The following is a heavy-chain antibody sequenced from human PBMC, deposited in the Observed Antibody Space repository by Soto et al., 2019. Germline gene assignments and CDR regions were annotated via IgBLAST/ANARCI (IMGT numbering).Heavy chain of an antibody. J-gene: IGHJ5*02. CDR2: MNPDSGST. V-gene: IGHV1-8*01. D-gene: IGHD6-19*01. CDR3: AIGRVICKGYDSDWYIGR. Sequence: ASVKVSCKPSGYPFTSYHVNWVRQAPGQGLEWMGWMNPDSGSTDYALKFQGRLTMTRNTSMSTAYLELRSLTSEDTAIYYCAIGRVICKGYDSDWYIGRWRQRXQVTV. CDR1: GYPFTSYH.